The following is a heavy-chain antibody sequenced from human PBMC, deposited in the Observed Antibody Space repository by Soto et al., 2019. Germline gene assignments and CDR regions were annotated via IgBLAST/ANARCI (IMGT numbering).Heavy chain of an antibody. J-gene: IGHJ3*02. CDR1: GGTFSSYT. CDR3: ARAISAPWYAFDI. V-gene: IGHV1-69*02. CDR2: IIPILGIA. Sequence: QVQLVQSGAEVKKPGSSVKVSCKASGGTFSSYTISWVRQAPGRGLEWMGRIIPILGIANYAQKFQGRVTITAGKSTSTAYMELSSLRSEDTAVYYCARAISAPWYAFDIWGQGTMVTVSS.